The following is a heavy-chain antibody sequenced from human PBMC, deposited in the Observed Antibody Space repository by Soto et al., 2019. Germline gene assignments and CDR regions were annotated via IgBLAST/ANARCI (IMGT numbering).Heavy chain of an antibody. D-gene: IGHD1-26*01. J-gene: IGHJ5*02. CDR3: AREEILVAYNWFDP. CDR1: VDSVSSNSAA. Sequence: PSQTLSRTCYISVDSVSSNSAACNFIKQSPSRGLEWLGRTYYRSQWYSDYAVAVKGRITINPDTSKNQFSLQLNSVTPEDTALYYCAREEILVAYNWFDPWGQGSLVTSPQ. CDR2: TYYRSQWYS. V-gene: IGHV6-1*01.